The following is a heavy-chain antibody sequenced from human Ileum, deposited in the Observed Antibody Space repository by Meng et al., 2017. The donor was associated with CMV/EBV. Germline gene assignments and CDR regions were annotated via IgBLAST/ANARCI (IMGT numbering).Heavy chain of an antibody. V-gene: IGHV2-5*02. D-gene: IGHD6-19*01. CDR1: GFQPSTNGMV. J-gene: IGHJ5*01. CDR3: VRRRGGGSGWTWFDS. CDR2: IYWDDDK. Sequence: QIPFKGLVPTLLNPPRTPPLPVPSLGFQPSTNGMVVGWIRQPPGQALEWLALIYWDDDKHYRPSLKSRLAITTDSSKNHVVLIMTNMDPLDTATYYCVRRRGGGSGWTWFDSWGQGILVTVSS.